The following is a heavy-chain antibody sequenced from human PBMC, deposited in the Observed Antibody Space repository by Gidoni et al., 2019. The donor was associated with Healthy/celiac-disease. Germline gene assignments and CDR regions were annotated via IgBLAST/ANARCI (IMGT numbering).Heavy chain of an antibody. V-gene: IGHV5-51*01. D-gene: IGHD6-13*01. Sequence: EVQLVQSGAEVKKPGESLKISCKGSGYSFTSYWIGWVRQMPGKGLEWRGIIYPGDSDTRYSPSFQGQVTISADKCISTAYLQWSSLKASDTAMYYCARHEVYGSSWYAEYFQHWGQGTLVTVSS. CDR2: IYPGDSDT. CDR1: GYSFTSYW. CDR3: ARHEVYGSSWYAEYFQH. J-gene: IGHJ1*01.